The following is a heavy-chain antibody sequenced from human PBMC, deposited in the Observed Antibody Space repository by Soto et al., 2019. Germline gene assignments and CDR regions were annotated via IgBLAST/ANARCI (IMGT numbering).Heavy chain of an antibody. CDR3: AKDAVYRDGLWLMDS. V-gene: IGHV3-23*01. CDR1: GFTISTYA. Sequence: GGSLRLSCAASGFTISTYAMTWVRQARGKGLECVSGVTGSGSQIYYADSVKGRFTISKDNSKNTLHLQMSSLREEDTALYYCAKDAVYRDGLWLMDSWGQGTLVTVSS. D-gene: IGHD2-21*01. J-gene: IGHJ5*02. CDR2: VTGSGSQI.